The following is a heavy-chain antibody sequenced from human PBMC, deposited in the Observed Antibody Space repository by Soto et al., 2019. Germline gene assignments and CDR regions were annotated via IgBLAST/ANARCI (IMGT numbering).Heavy chain of an antibody. CDR2: IYTSGGT. Sequence: VQLRESGPGLVKTWETLSLTCSVSGGSMTCYYWSWIRQPAGKGLEWIGRIYTSGGTNYNPSLKSRVTMSRDTSKKQISLKLNSVTAADTAVYYCARGAVTGVDYGLDVWGQGTTVTVSS. J-gene: IGHJ6*02. CDR1: GGSMTCYY. V-gene: IGHV4-4*07. CDR3: ARGAVTGVDYGLDV. D-gene: IGHD4-4*01.